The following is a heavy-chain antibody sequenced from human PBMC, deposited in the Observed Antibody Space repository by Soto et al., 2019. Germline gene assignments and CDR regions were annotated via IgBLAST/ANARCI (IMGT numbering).Heavy chain of an antibody. V-gene: IGHV3-30-3*01. J-gene: IGHJ3*02. CDR1: GFTFSSYA. CDR3: ARSLKGEAAFDI. D-gene: IGHD2-21*01. CDR2: ISYDGSNK. Sequence: PGGSLRLSCAASGFTFSSYAMHWVREARGKGLEWVAVISYDGSNKYYADSVKGRFTISRDNSKNTLYLQMNSLRAEDTAVYYCARSLKGEAAFDIWGQGTMVTVSS.